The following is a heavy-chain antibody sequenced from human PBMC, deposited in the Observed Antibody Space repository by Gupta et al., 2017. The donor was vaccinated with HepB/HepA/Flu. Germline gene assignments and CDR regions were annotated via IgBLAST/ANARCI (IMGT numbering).Heavy chain of an antibody. Sequence: QLQIQESGPGLVKPSETLSLTCTVSGDSIRNTNYYWGWIRQPPGKGLEWIGSVHYSGTTYHNPSLSSRVSVSVDTTKNQISLRLTSVATTDTAVYYCATIYSGIDYGGQGTQVTVSS. V-gene: IGHV4-39*01. D-gene: IGHD1-26*01. CDR3: ATIYSGIDY. J-gene: IGHJ4*02. CDR2: VHYSGTT. CDR1: GDSIRNTNYY.